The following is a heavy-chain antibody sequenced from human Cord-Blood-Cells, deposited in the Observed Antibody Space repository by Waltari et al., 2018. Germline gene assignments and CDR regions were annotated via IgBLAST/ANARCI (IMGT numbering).Heavy chain of an antibody. CDR1: GFTFDDYA. J-gene: IGHJ3*02. CDR2: ISWDGGST. Sequence: EVQLVESGGVVVQPGGSLRLSCAASGFTFDDYAMHWVRQAPGKGLEWVSLISWDGGSTYYAESVKGRFTISRDNSNNSLYLKMNILRAEDTALYYCAVLGSRGSYSGFDAVDIWGQGTMVTVSS. D-gene: IGHD1-26*01. V-gene: IGHV3-43D*03. CDR3: AVLGSRGSYSGFDAVDI.